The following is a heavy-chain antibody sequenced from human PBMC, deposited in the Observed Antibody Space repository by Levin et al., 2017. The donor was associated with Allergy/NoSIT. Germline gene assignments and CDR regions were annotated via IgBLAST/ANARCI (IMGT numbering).Heavy chain of an antibody. D-gene: IGHD2-21*01. Sequence: SCAASGFSFGRYAMSWVRQAPGKGLEWVSAISGSGSTYYADSVKGRITISRDNSKNTLFLQMNTLRAEDTGVYYCAKTPLVVVASAPYYFDYWGQGTLVTVSS. CDR1: GFSFGRYA. J-gene: IGHJ4*02. CDR3: AKTPLVVVASAPYYFDY. CDR2: ISGSGST. V-gene: IGHV3-23*01.